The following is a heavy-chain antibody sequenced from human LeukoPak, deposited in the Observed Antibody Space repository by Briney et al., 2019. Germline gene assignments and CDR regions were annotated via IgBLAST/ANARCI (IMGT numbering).Heavy chain of an antibody. CDR1: GFTFSNCA. Sequence: GGSLRLSCTASGFTFSNCAMNWVRQAPGKGLEWVSGIRGNAGNTYYADSVKGRFTISRDNAKNSLYLQMNSLRAEDTAVYYCATLHRGSSDFDYWGQGTLVTVSS. J-gene: IGHJ4*02. CDR3: ATLHRGSSDFDY. D-gene: IGHD6-6*01. V-gene: IGHV3-23*01. CDR2: IRGNAGNT.